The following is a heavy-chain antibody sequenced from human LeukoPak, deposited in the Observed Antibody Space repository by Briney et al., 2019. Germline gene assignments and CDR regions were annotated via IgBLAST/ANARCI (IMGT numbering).Heavy chain of an antibody. CDR3: AREFTNRIAAAGSYYYYGMDV. CDR2: IIPIFGTA. J-gene: IGHJ6*02. CDR1: GGTFSSYA. D-gene: IGHD6-13*01. V-gene: IGHV1-69*13. Sequence: SVNVSCKASGGTFSSYAISWVRQAPGQGLEWMGGIIPIFGTANYAQKFQGRVTITADESTSTAYMELSSLRSEDTAVYYCAREFTNRIAAAGSYYYYGMDVWGQGTTVTVSS.